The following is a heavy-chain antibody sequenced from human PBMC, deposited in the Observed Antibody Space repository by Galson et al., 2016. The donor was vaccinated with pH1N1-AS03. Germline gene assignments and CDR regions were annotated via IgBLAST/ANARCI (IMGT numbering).Heavy chain of an antibody. CDR1: GFTFSNLW. CDR3: ATGRGYYYEY. CDR2: VNGDGSST. J-gene: IGHJ4*02. V-gene: IGHV3-74*01. Sequence: SLRLSCAASGFTFSNLWMHWVRQGPGKGLVWVARVNGDGSSTTYADSVKGRFTISRDNANNTVYLQMISLRAEDTAVYYCATGRGYYYEYWGQGTLVTVSS. D-gene: IGHD3-10*01.